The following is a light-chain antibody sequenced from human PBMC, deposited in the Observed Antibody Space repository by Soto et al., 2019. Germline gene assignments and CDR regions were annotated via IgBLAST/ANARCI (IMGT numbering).Light chain of an antibody. CDR3: SSFAGGGNPVL. CDR1: SSDVGGYNY. Sequence: QSALTQPPSASGSLGQSVTISCTGTSSDVGGYNYVSWHQQHPGKAPKVMIYEVTKRPPGVPDRFSGSKSGNTASLTVSGHKAEDESDYYCSSFAGGGNPVLLGGGTQLTVL. J-gene: IGLJ2*01. CDR2: EVT. V-gene: IGLV2-8*01.